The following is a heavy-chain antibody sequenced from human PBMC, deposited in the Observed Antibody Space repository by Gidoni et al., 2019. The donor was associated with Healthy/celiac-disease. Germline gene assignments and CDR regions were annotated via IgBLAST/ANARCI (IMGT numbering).Heavy chain of an antibody. Sequence: QVQLVESGGGVVQPGRSLRLSCAASGFTFSSYGMHWVRQAPGKGLEWVAVIWYDGSNKYYADSVKGRFTISRDNSKNTLYLQMNSLRAEDTAVYYCARDEIVGATLSIDYWGQGTLVTVSS. CDR1: GFTFSSYG. J-gene: IGHJ4*02. V-gene: IGHV3-33*01. CDR2: IWYDGSNK. CDR3: ARDEIVGATLSIDY. D-gene: IGHD1-26*01.